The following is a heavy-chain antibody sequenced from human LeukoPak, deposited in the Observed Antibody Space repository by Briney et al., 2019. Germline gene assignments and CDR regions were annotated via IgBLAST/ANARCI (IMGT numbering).Heavy chain of an antibody. D-gene: IGHD3-3*01. CDR3: ARSDVLRFLEWSNGMDV. CDR1: GYTLTSYG. CDR2: ISTQSGNT. Sequence: ASVKVSCKASGYTLTSYGINWMRQAPGQGLEWMGWISTQSGNTNYAQKVQGRLTLTTDRSTNTAYMELSRLRSDDTAVYYCARSDVLRFLEWSNGMDVWGQGTTVTVSS. V-gene: IGHV1-18*01. J-gene: IGHJ6*02.